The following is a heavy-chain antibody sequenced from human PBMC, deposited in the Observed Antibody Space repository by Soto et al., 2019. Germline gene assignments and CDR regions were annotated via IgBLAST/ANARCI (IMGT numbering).Heavy chain of an antibody. CDR3: ARDGPMYYDILTGYWAWFAP. Sequence: ASVKVSCKASGYTFTSYGISWVRQAPGQGLEWMGWISAYNGNTNYAQELQGRVTMTTDTSTSTAYMELRSLRSDDTAVYYCARDGPMYYDILTGYWAWFAPWGQGTLVTVSS. CDR1: GYTFTSYG. V-gene: IGHV1-18*01. J-gene: IGHJ5*02. D-gene: IGHD3-9*01. CDR2: ISAYNGNT.